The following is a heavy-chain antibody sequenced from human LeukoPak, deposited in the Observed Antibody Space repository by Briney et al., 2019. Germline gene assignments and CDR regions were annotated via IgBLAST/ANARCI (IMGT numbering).Heavy chain of an antibody. CDR2: IRSKANSYAT. CDR1: GFTFSGSA. Sequence: GGSLRLSCAASGFTFSGSAMHWVRQASGKGLEWVGRIRSKANSYATAYAASVKGRFTISRDDSKNTAYLQMNSLRVEDTAVYFCARDTSYKMDVWGQGTTVAVSS. J-gene: IGHJ6*02. V-gene: IGHV3-73*01. D-gene: IGHD5-24*01. CDR3: ARDTSYKMDV.